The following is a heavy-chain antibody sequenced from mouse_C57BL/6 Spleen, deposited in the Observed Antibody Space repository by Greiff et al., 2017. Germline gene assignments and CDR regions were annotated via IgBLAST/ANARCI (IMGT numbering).Heavy chain of an antibody. CDR2: IWRGGST. J-gene: IGHJ4*01. CDR3: AKPPSTVPYAMDY. V-gene: IGHV2-5*01. D-gene: IGHD1-1*01. Sequence: VMLVESGPGLVQPSQSLSITCTVSGFSLTSYGVHWVRQSPGKGLEWLGVIWRGGSTDYNAAFMSRLSITKDNSKSQVFFKMNSLQADDTAIYYCAKPPSTVPYAMDYWGQGTSVTVSS. CDR1: GFSLTSYG.